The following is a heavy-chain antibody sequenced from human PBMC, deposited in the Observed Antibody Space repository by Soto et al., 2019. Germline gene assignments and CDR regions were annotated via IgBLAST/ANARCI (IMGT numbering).Heavy chain of an antibody. CDR3: ARGVRFLEWFPIFDI. CDR1: GFTFTTSA. Sequence: SVKVSCKASGFTFTTSAVQWVRQARGQGLEWIGWIVVGSGNTNYAQKFQERVTITRDMSTSTAYMELSSLRSDDTAVYYCARGVRFLEWFPIFDIWGQGTMVTVSS. D-gene: IGHD3-3*01. CDR2: IVVGSGNT. V-gene: IGHV1-58*01. J-gene: IGHJ3*02.